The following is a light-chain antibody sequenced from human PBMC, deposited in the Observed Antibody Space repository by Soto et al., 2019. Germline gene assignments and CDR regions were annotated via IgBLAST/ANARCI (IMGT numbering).Light chain of an antibody. CDR3: QQSYRTPRT. CDR1: QSISSY. CDR2: AAS. Sequence: DIQMTQSPSSLSASVGARVTITCRASQSISSYLNWYQQKPGKAPKLLIYAASSLQSGVPSRFSGSGSGTDFTLTISSLQPEDFATYYCQQSYRTPRTFGQGTKVEIK. V-gene: IGKV1-39*01. J-gene: IGKJ1*01.